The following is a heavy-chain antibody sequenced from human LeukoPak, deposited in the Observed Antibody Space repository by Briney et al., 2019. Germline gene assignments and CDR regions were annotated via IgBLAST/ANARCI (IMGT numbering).Heavy chain of an antibody. CDR2: ISSSGSTI. J-gene: IGHJ5*02. Sequence: PGGSLRLSCAASGFTFSSYEMNWVRQAPGKGLEWVSYISSSGSTIYYADSVKGRFTISRDNAKNSPYLQMNSLRAEDTAVYYCARGAPASYYYGSGSPQGLDPWGQGTLVTVSS. CDR3: ARGAPASYYYGSGSPQGLDP. D-gene: IGHD3-10*01. CDR1: GFTFSSYE. V-gene: IGHV3-48*03.